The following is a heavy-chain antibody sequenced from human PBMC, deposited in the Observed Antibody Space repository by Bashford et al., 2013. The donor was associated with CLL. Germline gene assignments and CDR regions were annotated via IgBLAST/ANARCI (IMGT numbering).Heavy chain of an antibody. J-gene: IGHJ6*02. Sequence: SETLSLTCAVYGGSFSGYYWSWIRQPPGKGLEWIGEINHSGSTNYNPSLKSRVTISVDTSKNQFSLKLSSVTAADTAVYYCARGPMIVVVINPGEPYYYYYYGMDVWAKGPRSPS. CDR1: GGSFSGYY. V-gene: IGHV4-34*01. CDR3: ARGPMIVVVINPGEPYYYYYYGMDV. D-gene: IGHD3-22*01. CDR2: INHSGST.